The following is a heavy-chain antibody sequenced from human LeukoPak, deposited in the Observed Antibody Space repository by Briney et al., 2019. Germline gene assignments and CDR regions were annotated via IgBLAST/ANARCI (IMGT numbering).Heavy chain of an antibody. CDR1: GGSISSSNY. Sequence: KSSETLSLTCTVSGGSISSSNYWGWIRQPPGKGLEWIGSVYYTGSTYYNPSLKSRVTISVDTSKNQFSLKLNSLTAADTAVYYCARHVDTATDYFDYWGQGTLVTVSS. D-gene: IGHD5-18*01. V-gene: IGHV4-39*01. CDR3: ARHVDTATDYFDY. J-gene: IGHJ4*02. CDR2: VYYTGST.